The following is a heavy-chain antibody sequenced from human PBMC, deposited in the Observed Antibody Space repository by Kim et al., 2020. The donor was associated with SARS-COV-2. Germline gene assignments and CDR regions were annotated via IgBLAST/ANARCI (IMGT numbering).Heavy chain of an antibody. CDR3: ARPRGGSYKVGLDY. V-gene: IGHV3-30-3*01. Sequence: GGSLRLSCAASGFTFSSYAMHWVRQAPGKGLEWVAVISYHGSNKYYADSVKGRFTISRDNSKNTLYLQMNSLRAEDTAVYYCARPRGGSYKVGLDYWGQGTLVTVSS. CDR1: GFTFSSYA. D-gene: IGHD1-26*01. CDR2: ISYHGSNK. J-gene: IGHJ4*02.